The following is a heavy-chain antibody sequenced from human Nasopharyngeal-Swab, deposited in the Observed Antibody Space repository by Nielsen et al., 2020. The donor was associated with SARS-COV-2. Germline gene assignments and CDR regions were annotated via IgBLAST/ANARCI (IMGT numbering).Heavy chain of an antibody. Sequence: SETLSLTCTVSGGSISRSSYYWGWIRQPPGQGLEWIGSIYYSGSTYYNPSLKSRVTIAVDASKNQFSLKLSSVTAADTAVYYCARTVVVVTAIHGGDAFDIWGQGTMVTVSS. CDR3: ARTVVVVTAIHGGDAFDI. V-gene: IGHV4-39*07. J-gene: IGHJ3*02. CDR1: GGSISRSSYY. D-gene: IGHD2-21*02. CDR2: IYYSGST.